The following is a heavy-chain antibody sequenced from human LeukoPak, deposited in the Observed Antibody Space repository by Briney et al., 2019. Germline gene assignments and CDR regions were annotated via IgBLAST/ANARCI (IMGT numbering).Heavy chain of an antibody. D-gene: IGHD3-22*01. V-gene: IGHV3-30*04. J-gene: IGHJ6*02. CDR2: TSYDGSNK. CDR1: GFTFSSYA. Sequence: GGSLRLSCAASGFTFSSYAMHWVRQAPGKGLEWVAVTSYDGSNKYYADSVKGRFTISRDNSKNTLYLQMNSLRAEDTAVYYCAREDYYDSSGYRSDYYYYGMDVWGQGTTVTVSS. CDR3: AREDYYDSSGYRSDYYYYGMDV.